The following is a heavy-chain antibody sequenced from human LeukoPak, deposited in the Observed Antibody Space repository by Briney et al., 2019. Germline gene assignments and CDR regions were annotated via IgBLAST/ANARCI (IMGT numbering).Heavy chain of an antibody. CDR2: ISSSSSYI. D-gene: IGHD1-26*01. CDR1: GFTFSSYS. V-gene: IGHV3-21*01. J-gene: IGHJ3*02. Sequence: AGSLTLSRAASGFTFSSYSMNWVRQAPGKGLEWVSSISSSSSYIYYADSVKGRFTISRDNAKNSLYLQMNSLRAEDTAVYYCARALPSPLYSGSYADAFDIWGQGPIVPVSS. CDR3: ARALPSPLYSGSYADAFDI.